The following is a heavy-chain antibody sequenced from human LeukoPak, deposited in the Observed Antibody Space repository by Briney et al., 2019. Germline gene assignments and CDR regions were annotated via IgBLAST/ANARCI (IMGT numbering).Heavy chain of an antibody. CDR3: ARDSSSGEVVDY. CDR1: GGTFSSYA. CDR2: IIPIFGIA. D-gene: IGHD6-13*01. V-gene: IGHV1-69*04. J-gene: IGHJ4*02. Sequence: GASVKVSCKASGGTFSSYAISWVRQAPGQGLEWMGRIIPIFGIANYAQKFQGRVTITADKSTSTAYMEPSSLRSEDTAVYYCARDSSSGEVVDYWGQGTLVTVSS.